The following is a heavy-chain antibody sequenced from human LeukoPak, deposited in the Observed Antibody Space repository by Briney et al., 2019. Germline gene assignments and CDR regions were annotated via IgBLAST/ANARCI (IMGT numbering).Heavy chain of an antibody. J-gene: IGHJ4*02. CDR1: GYTFTGYY. Sequence: SVKVSCKASGYTFTGYYMHWVRQATGQGLEWMGGIIPIFGTANYAQKFQGRVTITADKSTSTAYMELSSLRSGDTAVYYCARERRDYDILTGYYRVFDYWGQGTLVTVSS. V-gene: IGHV1-69*06. CDR2: IIPIFGTA. CDR3: ARERRDYDILTGYYRVFDY. D-gene: IGHD3-9*01.